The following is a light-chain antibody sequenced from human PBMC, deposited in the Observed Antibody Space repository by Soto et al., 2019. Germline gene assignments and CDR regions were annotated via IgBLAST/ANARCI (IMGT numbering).Light chain of an antibody. CDR3: QQYGSSFRT. J-gene: IGKJ1*01. CDR2: GAS. V-gene: IGKV3-20*01. CDR1: QSVSSSY. Sequence: EIVLTQSPGTLSLSPGERATLSCRASQSVSSSYLAWYQQKPAQAPRLLIYGASSRATGIPDRFSGSGSGTDFTLTISRLEPEDFAVYYCQQYGSSFRTFGQGTKVEI.